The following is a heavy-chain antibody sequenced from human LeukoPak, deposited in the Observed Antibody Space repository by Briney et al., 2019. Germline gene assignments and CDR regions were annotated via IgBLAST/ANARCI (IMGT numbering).Heavy chain of an antibody. J-gene: IGHJ4*02. CDR3: AKGSGKQWLVLYPLDY. CDR2: ISGSGGST. CDR1: GFTFSSYA. V-gene: IGHV3-23*01. Sequence: GGSLRLSCAASGFTFSSYAMSWVRQAPGKGLEWVSAISGSGGSTYYADSVKGRLTISRDNSKNTLYLQMNSLRAEDTAVYYCAKGSGKQWLVLYPLDYWGQGTLVTVSS. D-gene: IGHD6-19*01.